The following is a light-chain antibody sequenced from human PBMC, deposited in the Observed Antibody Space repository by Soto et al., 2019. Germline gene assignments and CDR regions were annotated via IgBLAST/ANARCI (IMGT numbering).Light chain of an antibody. Sequence: QSVLTQPPSASGTPGQRVTISCSGSSSNIGSNYVYWYQQLPGTAPKLLIYRNNQRPSGVPDRFSGSKSGTSASLDISGLRSEDEADYYCAAWDDSLSAVVFGGGTKVTVL. V-gene: IGLV1-47*01. J-gene: IGLJ2*01. CDR3: AAWDDSLSAVV. CDR2: RNN. CDR1: SSNIGSNY.